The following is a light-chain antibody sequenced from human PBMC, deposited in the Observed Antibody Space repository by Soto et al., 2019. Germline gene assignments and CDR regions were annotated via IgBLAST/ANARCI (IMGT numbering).Light chain of an antibody. CDR3: QQYNKWPLT. CDR2: GIS. Sequence: EVVMTQSPATLSVSPGETATLSCRASQSLTTYLAWYQQKPDQAPRLLIYGISTRATDVPARFSGSGSGTDFTLTISGLQSEDFAVYYCQQYNKWPLTFGGGIKVEIK. CDR1: QSLTTY. J-gene: IGKJ4*01. V-gene: IGKV3-15*01.